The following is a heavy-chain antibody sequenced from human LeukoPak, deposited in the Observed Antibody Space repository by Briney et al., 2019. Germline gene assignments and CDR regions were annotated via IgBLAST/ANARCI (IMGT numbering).Heavy chain of an antibody. CDR1: GFTVSSNY. CDR2: IYSGGST. J-gene: IGHJ3*02. Sequence: GGSLRLSCAASGFTVSSNYMSWVRQAPGKGLEWVSVIYSGGSTYYADSVKGRFTISRDNSKNPLYLQMNSLRAENTAVYYCARGSSALLNAFDIWGQGTIVTVSS. D-gene: IGHD3-22*01. V-gene: IGHV3-53*01. CDR3: ARGSSALLNAFDI.